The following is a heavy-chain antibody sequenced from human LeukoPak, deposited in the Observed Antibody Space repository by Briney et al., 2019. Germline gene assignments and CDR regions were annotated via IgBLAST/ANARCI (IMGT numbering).Heavy chain of an antibody. CDR3: ARPGVGYSYLGNFDY. J-gene: IGHJ4*02. Sequence: PGGSLRLSCAASGFTFSSFAMTWVRQAPGKGLEWVSSISYSGGSTYYADSVKGRFTISRDNSKNTLYLQMNSLRAEDTAVYYCARPGVGYSYLGNFDYWGQGTLVTVSS. CDR2: ISYSGGST. D-gene: IGHD5-18*01. CDR1: GFTFSSFA. V-gene: IGHV3-23*01.